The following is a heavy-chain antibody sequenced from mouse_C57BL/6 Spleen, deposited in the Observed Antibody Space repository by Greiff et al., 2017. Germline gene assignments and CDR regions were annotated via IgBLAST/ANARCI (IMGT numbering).Heavy chain of an antibody. V-gene: IGHV5-9-1*02. J-gene: IGHJ1*03. CDR1: GFTFSSYA. Sequence: EVQGVESGEGLVKPGGSLKLSCAASGFTFSSYAMSWVRQTPEKRLEWVAYISSGGDYIYYADTVKGRFTISRDNARNTLYLQMSSLKSEDTAMYYCTRAEGSVVASPYWYFDVWGTGTTVTVSS. CDR3: TRAEGSVVASPYWYFDV. CDR2: ISSGGDYI. D-gene: IGHD1-1*01.